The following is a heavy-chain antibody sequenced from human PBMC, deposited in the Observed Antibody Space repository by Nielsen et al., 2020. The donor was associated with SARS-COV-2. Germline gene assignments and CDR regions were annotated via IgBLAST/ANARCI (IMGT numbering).Heavy chain of an antibody. Sequence: ASVKVSCKASGYTFTGYYMHWVRQAPGQGLEWMGRINPNSGGTNYAQKFQGWVTMTRDTSISTAYMELSRLRSDDTAVYYCARGGPDYYGMDVWGQGTTVTVSS. J-gene: IGHJ6*02. CDR2: INPNSGGT. CDR3: ARGGPDYYGMDV. V-gene: IGHV1-2*04. D-gene: IGHD2-15*01. CDR1: GYTFTGYY.